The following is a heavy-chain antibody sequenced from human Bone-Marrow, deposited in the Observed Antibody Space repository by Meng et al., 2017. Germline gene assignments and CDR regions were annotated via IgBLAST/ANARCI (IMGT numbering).Heavy chain of an antibody. V-gene: IGHV3-74*03. CDR2: INTDASIT. J-gene: IGHJ4*02. Sequence: VQLVESGGGLVKPGGSLRLSCAASGFTFSSYWMHWVRQAPGKGLVWVSRINTDASITTYADSVKGRFTISRDDAKNTVYLQMNSLRAEDTAVYYCARDADWVIFDHWGQGALVTVSS. CDR1: GFTFSSYW. CDR3: ARDADWVIFDH. D-gene: IGHD3-9*01.